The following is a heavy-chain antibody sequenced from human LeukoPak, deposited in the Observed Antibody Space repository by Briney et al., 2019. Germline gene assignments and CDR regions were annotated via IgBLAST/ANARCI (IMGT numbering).Heavy chain of an antibody. J-gene: IGHJ3*02. Sequence: SQTLSLTCAISGDSVSSNSAGWSWIRQSPSRGLEWLGRTYYRSQWIYDHAVSAKSRISINPDTSKNQFSLHLNSVTPEDTAVYYCARWGHQQAAFDIWGQGTMVTVSS. CDR2: TYYRSQWIY. CDR1: GDSVSSNSAG. V-gene: IGHV6-1*01. CDR3: ARWGHQQAAFDI. D-gene: IGHD3-16*01.